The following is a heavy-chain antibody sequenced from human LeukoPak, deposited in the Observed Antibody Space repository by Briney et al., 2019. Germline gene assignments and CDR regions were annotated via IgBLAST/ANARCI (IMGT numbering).Heavy chain of an antibody. Sequence: PGGSLRLSCAASGFTFNNYAMSWVRQAPGKGLEWVSLVSSSGDKTYYPESVKGRFTISRDHSKNTLYLQMNSLRAEDTAVYYCANYGRHFASWGQGTLVTVSP. V-gene: IGHV3-23*01. CDR1: GFTFNNYA. J-gene: IGHJ4*02. D-gene: IGHD4-17*01. CDR2: VSSSGDKT. CDR3: ANYGRHFAS.